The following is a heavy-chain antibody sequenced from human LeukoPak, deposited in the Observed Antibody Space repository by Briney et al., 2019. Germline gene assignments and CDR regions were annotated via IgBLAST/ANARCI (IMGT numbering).Heavy chain of an antibody. D-gene: IGHD3-10*01. CDR1: GFTFSSFG. V-gene: IGHV3-30*18. J-gene: IGHJ4*02. CDR3: AKDYRNYGSGTYYWGVIDY. Sequence: GGSLRLSCAASGFTFSSFGMHWVRQAPGKGLEWVAVISSDVNDKYYADSVKGRFTISRDNSEKTLYIQMNSLRPEDTAVYHCAKDYRNYGSGTYYWGVIDYWGQGSLVIVSS. CDR2: ISSDVNDK.